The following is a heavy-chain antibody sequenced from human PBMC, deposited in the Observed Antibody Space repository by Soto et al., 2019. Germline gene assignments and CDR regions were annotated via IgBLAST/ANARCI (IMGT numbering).Heavy chain of an antibody. CDR1: GGSISSGDYY. J-gene: IGHJ6*02. Sequence: SETLSLTCTVSGGSISSGDYYWSWIRQPPGKGLEWIGYIYYSGSTYYNPSLKSRVTISVDTSKNQFSLKLSSVTAADTAVYYGARYQPTYYYGMDVWGQGTTAPGSS. V-gene: IGHV4-61*08. CDR2: IYYSGST. CDR3: ARYQPTYYYGMDV.